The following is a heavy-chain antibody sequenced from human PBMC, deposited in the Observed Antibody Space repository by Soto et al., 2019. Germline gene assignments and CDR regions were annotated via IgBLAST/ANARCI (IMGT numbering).Heavy chain of an antibody. J-gene: IGHJ5*02. CDR3: ARHNRYGSTGFEGWFAN. V-gene: IGHV5-51*03. CDR2: IQPGDSDT. Sequence: EVQLVQSGAEVKKAGEPLKISCQGSGYSFHNYWGGWVRQIPGVRLECLGIIQPGDSDTSHNPYFQGEATISADKSIHTSYLQRSSLKASDTAMYYGARHNRYGSTGFEGWFANWGQGTLVTVS. D-gene: IGHD6-13*01. CDR1: GYSFHNYW.